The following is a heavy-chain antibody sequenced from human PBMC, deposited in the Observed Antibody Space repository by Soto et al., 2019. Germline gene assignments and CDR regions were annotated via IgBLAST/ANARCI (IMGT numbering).Heavy chain of an antibody. J-gene: IGHJ4*02. CDR3: AKATLYGKGANDY. CDR2: ISDSGTGT. CDR1: GFTFSSYA. V-gene: IGHV3-23*01. D-gene: IGHD1-26*01. Sequence: EVQLLESGGGLGQPGGSLKLSCAASGFTFSSYAMTWVRQAPGKGLEWVSVISDSGTGTYYADSVKGRFTISRDNSKNTLYLQMYSLRADDTAVYYCAKATLYGKGANDYWGQGALVTVSS.